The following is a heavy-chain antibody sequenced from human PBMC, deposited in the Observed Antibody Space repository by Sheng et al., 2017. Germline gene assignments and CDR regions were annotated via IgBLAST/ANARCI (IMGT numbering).Heavy chain of an antibody. J-gene: IGHJ4*02. CDR1: GFTFSSYG. D-gene: IGHD3-10*01. CDR2: ISYDGSNK. CDR3: AKEYYYGSGTGSPFDY. Sequence: QVQLVESGGGVVQPGRSLRLSCAASGFTFSSYGMHWVRQAPGKGLEWVAVISYDGSNKYYADSVKGRFTISRDNSKNTLYLQMNSLRAEDTAVYYCAKEYYYGSGTGSPFDYWGQGTLVTVSS. V-gene: IGHV3-30*18.